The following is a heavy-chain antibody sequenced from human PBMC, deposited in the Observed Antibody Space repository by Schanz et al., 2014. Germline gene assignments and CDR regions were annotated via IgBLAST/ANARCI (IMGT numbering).Heavy chain of an antibody. V-gene: IGHV3-21*04. Sequence: VQLVESGGGVVQPGRSLRLSCAAYGFTLSSYAMHWVRQAPGKGLEWVASISSSGSYIYYADSVKGRFSISRDNAKNSLYLQMNSLRGEDTAVYYCAKDLLYGAPMPLNHLDYWGQGTLVSVSS. J-gene: IGHJ4*02. CDR1: GFTLSSYA. D-gene: IGHD2-2*01. CDR3: AKDLLYGAPMPLNHLDY. CDR2: ISSSGSYI.